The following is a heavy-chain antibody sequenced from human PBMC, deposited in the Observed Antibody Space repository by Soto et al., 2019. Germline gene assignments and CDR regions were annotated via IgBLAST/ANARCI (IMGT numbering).Heavy chain of an antibody. J-gene: IGHJ3*02. D-gene: IGHD1-26*01. V-gene: IGHV3-33*01. CDR1: GFTFSSYG. Sequence: QVQLVESGGGVVQPGRSLRLSCAASGFTFSSYGMHWVRQAPGKGLEWVAVIWYDGSNKYYADSVKGRFTISRDNSKNTLYLQMNSLRAEDTAVYYCARDSGSYLNDAFDIWGQGTMVTVSS. CDR3: ARDSGSYLNDAFDI. CDR2: IWYDGSNK.